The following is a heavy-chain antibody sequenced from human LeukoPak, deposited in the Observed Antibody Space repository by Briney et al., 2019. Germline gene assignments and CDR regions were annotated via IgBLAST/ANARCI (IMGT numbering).Heavy chain of an antibody. V-gene: IGHV1-46*01. CDR2: INPSGGST. Sequence: ASVKVSCKASGYTFTSYYIHWVRQAPGQGLEWMGIINPSGGSTTYAQKFQGRVTMTRDTSTSTVYMELSSLRSEDTDVYYCARDTEDFDYWGQGTLVTVSS. CDR1: GYTFTSYY. J-gene: IGHJ4*02. CDR3: ARDTEDFDY.